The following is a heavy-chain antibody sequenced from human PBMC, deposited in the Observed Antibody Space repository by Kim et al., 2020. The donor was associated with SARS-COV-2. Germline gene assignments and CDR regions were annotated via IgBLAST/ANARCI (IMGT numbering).Heavy chain of an antibody. J-gene: IGHJ4*02. CDR1: GGSFSGYY. V-gene: IGHV4-34*01. D-gene: IGHD6-25*01. CDR2: INHSGST. Sequence: SETLSLTCAVYGGSFSGYYWSWIRQPPGKGLEWIGEINHSGSTNYNPSLKSRVTISVDTSKNQFSLKLSSVTAADTAVYYCARGIAYSRGLIYYFDYWGQGTLVTVSP. CDR3: ARGIAYSRGLIYYFDY.